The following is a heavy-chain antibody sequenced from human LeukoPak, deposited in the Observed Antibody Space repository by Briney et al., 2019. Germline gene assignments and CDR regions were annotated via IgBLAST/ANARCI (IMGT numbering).Heavy chain of an antibody. J-gene: IGHJ4*02. CDR3: AKVGSGWPGYYFDY. D-gene: IGHD6-19*01. CDR1: GFTFSSYA. CDR2: ISSNGGTT. Sequence: GGSLRLSCAASGFTFSSYAMHWVRLSPGKGLEYVSGISSNGGTTSYADSVQGRFTISRDNSKNTLYLQMGNLRGEDMAVYYCAKVGSGWPGYYFDYWGQGTLVTVSS. V-gene: IGHV3-64*02.